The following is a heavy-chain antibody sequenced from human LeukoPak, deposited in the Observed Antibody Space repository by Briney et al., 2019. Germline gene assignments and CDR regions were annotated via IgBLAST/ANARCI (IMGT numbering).Heavy chain of an antibody. J-gene: IGHJ6*03. CDR3: ARVGSGYSSSWSYYYYYYYMDV. CDR1: GFTFSSYW. V-gene: IGHV3-74*01. CDR2: INSDGSST. Sequence: GGSLRLSCADSGFTFSSYWMHWVRQAPGKGLVWVSRINSDGSSTSYADSVKGRFTISRDNAKNTLYLQMNSLRAEDTAVHYCARVGSGYSSSWSYYYYYYYMDVWGKGTTVTISS. D-gene: IGHD6-13*01.